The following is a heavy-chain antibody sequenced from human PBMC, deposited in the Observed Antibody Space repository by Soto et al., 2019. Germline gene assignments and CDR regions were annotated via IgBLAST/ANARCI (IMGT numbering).Heavy chain of an antibody. J-gene: IGHJ4*02. CDR2: IYWDDDK. Sequence: QITLKESGPTLAKPTQTLTLTYTFSGFSLKTSGVGVGWIRLPPGKALEWLALIYWDDDKGYRPSLKSRLTITKDTSKNQVVLTMTNMDPVDTGTYYCSHSSGYEFFDYWGQGTLVTVSS. V-gene: IGHV2-5*02. D-gene: IGHD5-12*01. CDR3: SHSSGYEFFDY. CDR1: GFSLKTSGVG.